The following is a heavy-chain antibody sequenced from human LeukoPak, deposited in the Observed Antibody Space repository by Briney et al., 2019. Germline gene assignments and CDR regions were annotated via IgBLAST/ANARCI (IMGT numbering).Heavy chain of an antibody. V-gene: IGHV3-7*01. CDR1: GFSFSSRW. Sequence: GGSLRLSCVASGFSFSSRWMSWVRQAPGKGPASVASITRDGSGKYYSDSVKGRFSISRDNAKSSLFLQMNILRGEDTAVYYCATLLGDITVYDYWGQGTLVTVSS. CDR2: ITRDGSGK. CDR3: ATLLGDITVYDY. D-gene: IGHD3-10*01. J-gene: IGHJ4*02.